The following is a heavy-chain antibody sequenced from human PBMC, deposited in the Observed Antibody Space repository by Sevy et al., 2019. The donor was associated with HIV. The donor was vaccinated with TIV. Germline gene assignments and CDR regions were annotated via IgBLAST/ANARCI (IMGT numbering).Heavy chain of an antibody. J-gene: IGHJ4*02. V-gene: IGHV4-39*01. CDR3: ARRDYYGYSDS. CDR1: GGSISSSNYY. D-gene: IGHD3-3*01. CDR2: IYYSGSA. Sequence: SETLSLTCTVSGGSISSSNYYWGWIRQPPGKGLEWIGTIYYSGSAYYNSSLKSRVTIFIDTSNNQFSLRLSSVTAADTAVYYCARRDYYGYSDSWGREPWSPSPQ.